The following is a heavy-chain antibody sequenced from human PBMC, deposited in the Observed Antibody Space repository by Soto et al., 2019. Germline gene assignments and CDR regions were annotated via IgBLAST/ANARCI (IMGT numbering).Heavy chain of an antibody. CDR1: GFTFSSYA. CDR3: ALGGIVVTGNWFDP. J-gene: IGHJ5*02. CDR2: ISQDGSDK. Sequence: QVRLVESGGGVVQPGRSLRLSCAASGFTFSSYAMHWVRQAPGKGLEWVAVISQDGSDKHYVYAVKGRFTSSRDNSKNTLYLQVNRLRAEDTAVYYCALGGIVVTGNWFDPWGQGILVTVSS. V-gene: IGHV3-30*03. D-gene: IGHD3-22*01.